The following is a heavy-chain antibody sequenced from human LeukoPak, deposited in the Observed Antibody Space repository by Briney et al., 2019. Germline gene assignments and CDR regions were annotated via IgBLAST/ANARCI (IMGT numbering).Heavy chain of an antibody. V-gene: IGHV1-18*01. J-gene: IGHJ4*02. CDR2: ISAYNGNT. CDR3: ARRYCSSTSCSLYYFDY. D-gene: IGHD2-2*01. Sequence: ASVMLSCKASGYTFSSFGISWVRQAPGQGLEWMGWISAYNGNTNYAQKLQGRVTMTTDTSTSTAYMELRSLRSDDTAVYYCARRYCSSTSCSLYYFDYWGQGTLVTVSS. CDR1: GYTFSSFG.